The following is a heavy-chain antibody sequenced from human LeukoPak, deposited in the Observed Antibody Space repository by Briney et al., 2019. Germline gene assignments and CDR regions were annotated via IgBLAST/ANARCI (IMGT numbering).Heavy chain of an antibody. CDR1: GGSISSGSYY. Sequence: SETLSLRCTVSGGSISSGSYYWGWIRQPPGKGLEWIGSINYSGNTYYNPSLKSRVTISADTSKNQFSLKLSSVTAADTAVYYCARSGVFTGYDAFDIWGQGTRVTVSS. D-gene: IGHD6-13*01. CDR3: ARSGVFTGYDAFDI. V-gene: IGHV4-39*01. J-gene: IGHJ3*02. CDR2: INYSGNT.